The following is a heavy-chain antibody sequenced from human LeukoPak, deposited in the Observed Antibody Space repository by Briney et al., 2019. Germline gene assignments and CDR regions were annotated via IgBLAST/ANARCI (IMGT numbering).Heavy chain of an antibody. CDR2: ISSSGSTI. J-gene: IGHJ4*02. D-gene: IGHD6-19*01. Sequence: PGGSLRLSCAASGFTFSSYAMSWVRQAPGKGLEWVSYISSSGSTIYYADSVKGRFTISRDNAKNSLYLQMNSLRAEDTAVYYCARVAVAGLVFFNYWGQGTLVTVSS. CDR1: GFTFSSYA. V-gene: IGHV3-48*04. CDR3: ARVAVAGLVFFNY.